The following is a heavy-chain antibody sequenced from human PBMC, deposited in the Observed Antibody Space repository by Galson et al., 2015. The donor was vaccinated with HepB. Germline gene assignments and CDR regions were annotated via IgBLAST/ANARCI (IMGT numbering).Heavy chain of an antibody. Sequence: SLRLSCATSGFAFSSYAMSWVRQAPGKGLEWVSSINGGGGTTNYADSVKGRFTISRDNSKKTLFLEMNSLRGEDTAEYYCAKKSGDTGSLPFDCWGQGTLVTVSS. CDR1: GFAFSSYA. D-gene: IGHD2-8*02. CDR3: AKKSGDTGSLPFDC. J-gene: IGHJ4*02. CDR2: INGGGGTT. V-gene: IGHV3-23*01.